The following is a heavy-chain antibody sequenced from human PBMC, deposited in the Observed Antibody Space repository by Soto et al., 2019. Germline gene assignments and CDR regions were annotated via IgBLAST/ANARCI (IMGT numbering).Heavy chain of an antibody. Sequence: QVQLVQSGAEVKKPGSSVKVSCKASGGTFSSYAISWVRQAPGQGLEWMGGIIPIFGTANYAQKFQGRVTITADESTSTAYMELSSLSSEDTAVYYCASVPSAGDHKIYFDYWGQGTLVTVSS. CDR1: GGTFSSYA. CDR2: IIPIFGTA. V-gene: IGHV1-69*01. D-gene: IGHD6-13*01. J-gene: IGHJ4*01. CDR3: ASVPSAGDHKIYFDY.